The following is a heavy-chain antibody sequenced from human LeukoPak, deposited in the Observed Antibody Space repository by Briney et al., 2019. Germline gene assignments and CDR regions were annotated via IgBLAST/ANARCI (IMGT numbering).Heavy chain of an antibody. Sequence: ASVKVSCKASGYTFTGYYMHWVRQAPGQGLEWMGWINPNSGGTNYAQKFQGRVTMTRDTSISTAYMELSRLRSDDTAVYYCARGELNYYDSSGYSLDYWGQGTLATVSS. V-gene: IGHV1-2*02. CDR1: GYTFTGYY. CDR2: INPNSGGT. CDR3: ARGELNYYDSSGYSLDY. J-gene: IGHJ4*02. D-gene: IGHD3-22*01.